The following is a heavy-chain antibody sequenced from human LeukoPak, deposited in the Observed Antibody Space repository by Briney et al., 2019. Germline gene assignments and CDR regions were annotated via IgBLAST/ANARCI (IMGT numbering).Heavy chain of an antibody. V-gene: IGHV3-30*02. CDR1: GFTFSSYG. CDR2: IRYDGSNE. D-gene: IGHD1-26*01. CDR3: AKDPQKWESYFDY. Sequence: GGSLRLSCAASGFTFSSYGMRWVRQAPGKGLEWVAFIRYDGSNEYYADSVKGRFTISRDNSKNTLYLQMNSLRAEDTAVYYCAKDPQKWESYFDYWGQGTLVTVSS. J-gene: IGHJ4*02.